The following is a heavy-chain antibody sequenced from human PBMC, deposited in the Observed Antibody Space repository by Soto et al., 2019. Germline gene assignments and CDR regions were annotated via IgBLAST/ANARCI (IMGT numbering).Heavy chain of an antibody. V-gene: IGHV1-18*01. CDR1: GYTFTSYC. D-gene: IGHD3-22*01. Sequence: ASVKVACKASGYTFTSYCISWVRQAPGQGLEWMGWISAYNGNTNYAQKLQGRVTMTTDTSTSTAHMELRSLRSDDTAVYYCARVKTSGYHNWFDPWGQGTLVTVSS. CDR2: ISAYNGNT. J-gene: IGHJ5*02. CDR3: ARVKTSGYHNWFDP.